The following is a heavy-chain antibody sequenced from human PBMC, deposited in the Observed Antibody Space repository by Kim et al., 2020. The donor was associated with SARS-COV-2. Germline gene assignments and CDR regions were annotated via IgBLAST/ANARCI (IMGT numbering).Heavy chain of an antibody. Sequence: SETLSLTCTVSGGSISSSSYYWGWIRQPPGKGLEWIGSIYYSGSTYYNPSLKSRVTISVDTSKNQFSLKLSSVTAADTAVYYCARHEGIAAAALFDCWGQGTLVTVSS. CDR1: GGSISSSSYY. CDR3: ARHEGIAAAALFDC. CDR2: IYYSGST. J-gene: IGHJ4*02. V-gene: IGHV4-39*01. D-gene: IGHD6-13*01.